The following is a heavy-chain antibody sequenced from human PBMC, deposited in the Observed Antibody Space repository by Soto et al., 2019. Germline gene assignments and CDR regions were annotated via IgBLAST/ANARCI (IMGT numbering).Heavy chain of an antibody. J-gene: IGHJ5*02. V-gene: IGHV3-53*02. CDR3: ASLAVAEGFDP. CDR1: GFSVSNNY. CDR2: IHAGGST. Sequence: EVQLVETGGGLIQPGGSLRLSCAASGFSVSNNYMSWVRQAPGKGLEWVSIIHAGGSTYYADSVKGRFTISRDNSKNTVYLQINGLRDEDTAMYYCASLAVAEGFDPWGQGTLVTVSS. D-gene: IGHD6-19*01.